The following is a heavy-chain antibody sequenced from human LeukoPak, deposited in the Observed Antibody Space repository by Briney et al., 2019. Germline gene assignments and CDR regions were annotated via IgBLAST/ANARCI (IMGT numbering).Heavy chain of an antibody. J-gene: IGHJ4*02. V-gene: IGHV3-72*01. CDR3: TRLASLVYDY. Sequence: PGGSLRLSCAASGLIFSDHYMDWVRQAPGKGLEWVGRIRNKANTYTTEYAASVKGRFTISRDDSKNSVYLQMNTLKTEDTAVYHCTRLASLVYDYWGQGTLVTVAS. CDR2: IRNKANTYTT. CDR1: GLIFSDHY.